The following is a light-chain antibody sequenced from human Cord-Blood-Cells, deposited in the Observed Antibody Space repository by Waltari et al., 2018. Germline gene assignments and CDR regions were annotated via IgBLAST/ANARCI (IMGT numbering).Light chain of an antibody. CDR1: SSDVGSYNL. CDR3: CSYAGSSTWV. CDR2: EGS. Sequence: QSALTQPASVSVSPGQSITISCTGTSSDVGSYNLVSWYQQHPVKAPKLMIYEGSKRPSGVSNRFSGSKSGNTASLTISGLQAEDEADYYCCSYAGSSTWVFGGGTKLTVL. J-gene: IGLJ3*02. V-gene: IGLV2-23*01.